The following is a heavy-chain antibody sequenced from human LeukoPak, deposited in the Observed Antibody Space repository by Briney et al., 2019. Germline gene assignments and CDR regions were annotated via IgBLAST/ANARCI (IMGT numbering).Heavy chain of an antibody. CDR1: GGSISSGDYY. CDR2: IYYSGST. V-gene: IGHV4-30-4*08. J-gene: IGHJ5*02. CDR3: ARDHEGYSSVHNQNWFDP. D-gene: IGHD6-25*01. Sequence: PSETLSLTCTVSGGSISSGDYYWSWIRQPPGKGLEWIGYIYYSGSTYYNPSLKSRVTISVDTSKNQFSLKLSSVTAADTAVHYCARDHEGYSSVHNQNWFDPWRQGTLVTVSS.